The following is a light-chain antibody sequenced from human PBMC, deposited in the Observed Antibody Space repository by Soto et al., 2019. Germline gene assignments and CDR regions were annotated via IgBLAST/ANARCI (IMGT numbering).Light chain of an antibody. J-gene: IGLJ2*01. CDR2: DVN. Sequence: QSALTQPASVSGSPGQSITISCTGTSSDVGGYNYVSWYQQHPGKAPKLMIYDVNNRPSGVPNRFSGSKSGNTASLTISGLQAEDEADYYCSSYTGSSTYVVFGGGTQLTVL. CDR3: SSYTGSSTYVV. V-gene: IGLV2-14*01. CDR1: SSDVGGYNY.